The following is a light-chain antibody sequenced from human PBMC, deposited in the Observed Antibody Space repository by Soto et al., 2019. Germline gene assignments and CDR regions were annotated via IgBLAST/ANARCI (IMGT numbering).Light chain of an antibody. Sequence: VMTQSPLSLPVTLGQPASLSCRASQSVSDYLAWYQQKPGQAPRLLIYGASSRATGIPDKFSGSGSGTDFTLTIHGLEPEDFAVYYCQQYGYSPITFGQGTRLEIK. CDR3: QQYGYSPIT. CDR2: GAS. CDR1: QSVSDY. J-gene: IGKJ5*01. V-gene: IGKV3-20*01.